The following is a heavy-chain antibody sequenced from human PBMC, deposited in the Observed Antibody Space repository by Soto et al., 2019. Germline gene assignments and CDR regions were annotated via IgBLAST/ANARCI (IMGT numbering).Heavy chain of an antibody. CDR1: GGSFSGYY. Sequence: SETLSLTCAVYGGSFSGYYWSWIRQPPGKGLEWIGEINHSGSTNYNPSLKSRVTISVDTSKNQFSLKLRYVTAADTAVYYCARWSQNGYYGSVSYYKFPKGCCCMDVWGQGSTVTVS. CDR3: ARWSQNGYYGSVSYYKFPKGCCCMDV. D-gene: IGHD3-10*01. V-gene: IGHV4-34*01. CDR2: INHSGST. J-gene: IGHJ6*02.